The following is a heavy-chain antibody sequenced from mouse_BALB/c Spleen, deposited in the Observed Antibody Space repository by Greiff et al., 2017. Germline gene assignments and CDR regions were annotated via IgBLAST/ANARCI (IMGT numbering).Heavy chain of an antibody. CDR1: GYTFTSYW. CDR2: IYPGDGDT. Sequence: VQLQQSGAELARPGASVKLSCKASGYTFTSYWMQWVKQRPGQGLEWIGAIYPGDGDTRYTQKFKGKVTLTADKSSSTAYMQLSSLASEDSAVYYCARKDRIDYWGQGTTLTVSS. CDR3: ARKDRIDY. J-gene: IGHJ2*01. V-gene: IGHV1-87*01.